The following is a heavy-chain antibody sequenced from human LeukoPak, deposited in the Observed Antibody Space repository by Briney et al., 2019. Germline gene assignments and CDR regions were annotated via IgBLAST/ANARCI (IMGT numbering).Heavy chain of an antibody. CDR3: ARFGGTRNYYMDV. V-gene: IGHV4-39*01. J-gene: IGHJ6*03. CDR1: GGSISSSSYY. CDR2: IYYSGST. Sequence: SETLSLTCTVSGGSISSSSYYWGWIRQPPGKGLEWIGSIYYSGSTYYNPSLKSRVTISVDTSENQFSLKLSSVTAADTAVYYCARFGGTRNYYMDVWGKGTTVTISS. D-gene: IGHD3-16*01.